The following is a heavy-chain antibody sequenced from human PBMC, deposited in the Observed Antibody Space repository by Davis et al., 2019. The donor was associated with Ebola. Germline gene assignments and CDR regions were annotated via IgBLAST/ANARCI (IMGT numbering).Heavy chain of an antibody. CDR3: ARAPARSPRHGAYGMDV. V-gene: IGHV3-33*08. CDR1: GFTFSSYS. J-gene: IGHJ6*02. CDR2: IWYDGSNK. Sequence: GESLKISCAASGFTFSSYSMSWVRQAPGKGLEWVAVIWYDGSNKYYADSVKGRFTISRDNSKNTLYLQMNSLRAEDTAVYYCARAPARSPRHGAYGMDVWGQGTTVTVSS. D-gene: IGHD3-16*01.